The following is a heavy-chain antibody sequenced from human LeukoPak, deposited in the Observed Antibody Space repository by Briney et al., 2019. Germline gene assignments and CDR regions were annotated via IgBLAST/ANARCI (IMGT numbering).Heavy chain of an antibody. Sequence: SETLSLTCTVSGGSVNSGSYFWSWIRQPPGKGLEWIGYIQNSARTNYNPSLESRVTISVDSSKDQFSLRLSSVTAADTAVYYCATDYSNFYGVDVWGQGTTVTVSS. CDR1: GGSVNSGSYF. CDR2: IQNSART. D-gene: IGHD4-11*01. J-gene: IGHJ6*02. V-gene: IGHV4-61*01. CDR3: ATDYSNFYGVDV.